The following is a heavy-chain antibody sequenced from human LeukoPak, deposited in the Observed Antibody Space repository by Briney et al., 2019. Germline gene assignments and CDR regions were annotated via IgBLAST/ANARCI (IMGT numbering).Heavy chain of an antibody. Sequence: GGSLRLSCVASGFTFSIYGMHWVRQAPGKGLEWVAFIRYDGSTDSVKGRFTISRDNSKNTLYLQMNSLRAEDTAVYYCARGVLVFSITYYFDYWGQGTLVTVSS. CDR2: IRYDGST. D-gene: IGHD1-14*01. J-gene: IGHJ4*02. CDR1: GFTFSIYG. CDR3: ARGVLVFSITYYFDY. V-gene: IGHV3-30*02.